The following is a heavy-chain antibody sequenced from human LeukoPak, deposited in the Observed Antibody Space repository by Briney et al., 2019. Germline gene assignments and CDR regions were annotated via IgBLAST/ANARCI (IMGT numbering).Heavy chain of an antibody. CDR1: GYNFNSYY. V-gene: IGHV1-2*02. Sequence: ASVKVSCKASGYNFNSYYIHWVRQAPGQGRTWMGWINPDNGKTKYEPRFQGRVTMTWDTSINTAYVDLTGLRSDDTAVYYCARNEPAVSVVDAFDVWGQGTVVTVSS. J-gene: IGHJ3*01. CDR3: ARNEPAVSVVDAFDV. D-gene: IGHD1-1*01. CDR2: INPDNGKT.